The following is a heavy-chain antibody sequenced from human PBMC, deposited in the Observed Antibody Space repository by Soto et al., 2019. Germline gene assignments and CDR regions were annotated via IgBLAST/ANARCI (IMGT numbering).Heavy chain of an antibody. J-gene: IGHJ2*01. CDR1: GGSISSGDYY. CDR3: AMSTVTTFYFDL. D-gene: IGHD4-4*01. V-gene: IGHV4-30-4*01. Sequence: PSETLSLTCTVSGGSISSGDYYWSWIRQPPGKGLEWIGCIYYSGSTYYNPSLKSRVTISVDTSKNQFSLKLSSVTAADTAVYYCAMSTVTTFYFDLWGRGTLVTVSS. CDR2: IYYSGST.